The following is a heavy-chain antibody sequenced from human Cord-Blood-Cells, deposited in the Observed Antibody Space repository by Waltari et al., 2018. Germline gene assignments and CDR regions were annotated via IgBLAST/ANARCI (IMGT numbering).Heavy chain of an antibody. CDR2: IIPIFGTA. CDR3: ARVANYDFWSGYYYFDY. Sequence: QVQLVQSGAAVKKPGSSVKVSCKASGGTFSSYAISWVRQAPGPGLEWMGGIIPIFGTANYAQKFQGRVTITADESTSTAYMELSSLRSEDTAVYYCARVANYDFWSGYYYFDYWGQGTLVTVSS. J-gene: IGHJ4*02. D-gene: IGHD3-3*01. CDR1: GGTFSSYA. V-gene: IGHV1-69*01.